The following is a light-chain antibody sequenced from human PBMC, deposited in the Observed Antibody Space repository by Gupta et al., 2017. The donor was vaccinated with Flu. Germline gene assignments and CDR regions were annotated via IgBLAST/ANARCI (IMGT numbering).Light chain of an antibody. Sequence: QSALTQPASVSGSPGQSITISCTGTSSDVGCYDYVSWYQQHPGKAPKLIIYEVSHRPSGVSNRFSGSKSGNTASLTISGPQAEDEADYYCSSFSGSSTLMVFGGGTKLTVL. V-gene: IGLV2-14*01. CDR1: SSDVGCYDY. CDR3: SSFSGSSTLMV. J-gene: IGLJ3*02. CDR2: EVS.